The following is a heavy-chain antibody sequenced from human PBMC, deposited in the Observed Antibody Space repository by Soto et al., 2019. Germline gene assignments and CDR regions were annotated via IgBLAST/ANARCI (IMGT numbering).Heavy chain of an antibody. CDR1: GFSLSNVRMG. CDR2: IFSNDEK. Sequence: QVTLKESGPVLVNPTETLTLTCTVSGFSLSNVRMGVSWIRQPPGKALEWLAHIFSNDEKSYSTSLKSRLTISKDTSKSQVVLTMTNMDPVDTATYYCAREYSGSYHPPYYFDYWGQGTLVTVSS. CDR3: AREYSGSYHPPYYFDY. D-gene: IGHD1-26*01. V-gene: IGHV2-26*01. J-gene: IGHJ4*02.